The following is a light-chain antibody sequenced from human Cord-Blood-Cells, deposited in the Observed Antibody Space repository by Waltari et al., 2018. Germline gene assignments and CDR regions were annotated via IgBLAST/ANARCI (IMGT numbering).Light chain of an antibody. V-gene: IGLV2-14*01. Sequence: QSALTQPASVSGSPGQSITISCTGTSSDVGGYNYVSWYQQHPGQAPKLMIYDVSNRPSGVSNRFSGSKSGNTASLTISVLQAEDEADYYCSSYTSSSTYVFGTGTKVTVL. CDR1: SSDVGGYNY. J-gene: IGLJ1*01. CDR2: DVS. CDR3: SSYTSSSTYV.